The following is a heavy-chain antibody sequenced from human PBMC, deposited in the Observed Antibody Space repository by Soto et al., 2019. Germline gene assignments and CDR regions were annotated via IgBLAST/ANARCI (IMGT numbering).Heavy chain of an antibody. J-gene: IGHJ4*02. CDR1: GGYFSNYY. Sequence: PSETLSLTCTVSGGYFSNYYWSWIRQPPGKGLEWIGYIYHSGSTNYNPSLKSRVTMSVDTSKNQFSLKLSSATAADTAVYYCVRLLDGYCRCDNCYGYFDYWGQGTQVTVSS. CDR3: VRLLDGYCRCDNCYGYFDY. CDR2: IYHSGST. D-gene: IGHD2-15*01. V-gene: IGHV4-59*01.